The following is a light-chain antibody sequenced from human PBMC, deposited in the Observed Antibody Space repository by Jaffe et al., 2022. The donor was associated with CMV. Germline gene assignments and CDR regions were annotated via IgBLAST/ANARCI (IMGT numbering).Light chain of an antibody. CDR2: DAS. Sequence: EIVLTQSPATLSLSPGERATLSCRASQSVSSYLAWYQHKPGQAPRLLMYDASNRATGIPPRFSGSGSGTDFTLTISSLEPEDFAVYYCQQLSNWPLTFGQGTKVEIK. J-gene: IGKJ1*01. V-gene: IGKV3-11*01. CDR3: QQLSNWPLT. CDR1: QSVSSY.